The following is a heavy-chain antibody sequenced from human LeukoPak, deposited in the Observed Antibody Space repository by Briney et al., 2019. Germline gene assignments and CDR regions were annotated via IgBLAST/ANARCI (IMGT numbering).Heavy chain of an antibody. V-gene: IGHV3-64D*09. CDR2: ISRNGGST. Sequence: GGSLTLSCSASGFTFSSFDMHCVRHAPGGGLEYVAAISRNGGSTYYADSVKGRFTISRDKSKNTLYLQMSSLSAEDTAVYLCVKDLRSDFMGVLSRYLSYWGQGTLVTVSS. J-gene: IGHJ4*02. CDR1: GFTFSSFD. D-gene: IGHD2/OR15-2a*01. CDR3: VKDLRSDFMGVLSRYLSY.